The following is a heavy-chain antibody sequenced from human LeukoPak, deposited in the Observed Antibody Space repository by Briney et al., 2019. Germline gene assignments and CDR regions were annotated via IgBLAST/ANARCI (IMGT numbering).Heavy chain of an antibody. V-gene: IGHV1-69*05. D-gene: IGHD2-15*01. CDR2: IIPIFGTA. Sequence: SVKVSCKASGGTFSSYAISWVRQAPGQGLEWMGGIIPIFGTANYAQKFQGRVTITTDESTSTTYMELSSLRSEDTAVYYCARDSSGGSCYEHWGQGTLVTVSS. CDR1: GGTFSSYA. CDR3: ARDSSGGSCYEH. J-gene: IGHJ1*01.